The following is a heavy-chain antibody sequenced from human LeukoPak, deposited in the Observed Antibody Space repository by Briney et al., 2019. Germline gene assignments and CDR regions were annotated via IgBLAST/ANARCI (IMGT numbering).Heavy chain of an antibody. CDR2: INHSGST. V-gene: IGHV4-34*01. D-gene: IGHD2-21*02. CDR1: GGSFSGYY. J-gene: IGHJ4*02. CDR3: ARGPPYIVVVTPIGFFHY. Sequence: PSETLSLTCAVYGGSFSGYYWRWIRQPPGKGLEWIGEINHSGSTNYNPSLKSRVTISVDTSKNQFSLKLSSVTAADTAVYYCARGPPYIVVVTPIGFFHYWGQGTLVTVSS.